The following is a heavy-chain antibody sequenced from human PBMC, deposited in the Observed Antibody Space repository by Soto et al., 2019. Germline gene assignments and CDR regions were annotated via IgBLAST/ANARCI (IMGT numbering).Heavy chain of an antibody. CDR3: ARAYSGYDYGWFDP. J-gene: IGHJ5*02. V-gene: IGHV4-59*08. CDR1: PGSRMSYY. CDR2: IYYSGST. D-gene: IGHD5-12*01. Sequence: PLETLPLTCTVSPGSRMSYYWSWIRQPTGKGLEWIGCIYYSGSTNYNPSLKSRVTISVDTSKNQFSLKLSSVTAADTAVYYCARAYSGYDYGWFDPWGQGTLVTVSS.